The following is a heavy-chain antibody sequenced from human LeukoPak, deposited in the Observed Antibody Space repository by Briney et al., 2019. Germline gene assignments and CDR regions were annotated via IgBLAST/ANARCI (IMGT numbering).Heavy chain of an antibody. J-gene: IGHJ1*01. V-gene: IGHV4-34*01. D-gene: IGHD2-2*01. Sequence: PSETLSLTRAVYGGSFSGYYWSWIRQPPGKGLEWIGEINHSGSTNYNPSLESRVTISVDTSKNQFSLKLSSVTAADTAVYYCARGPPHIVVVPAAQGYFQHWGQGTLVTVSS. CDR3: ARGPPHIVVVPAAQGYFQH. CDR2: INHSGST. CDR1: GGSFSGYY.